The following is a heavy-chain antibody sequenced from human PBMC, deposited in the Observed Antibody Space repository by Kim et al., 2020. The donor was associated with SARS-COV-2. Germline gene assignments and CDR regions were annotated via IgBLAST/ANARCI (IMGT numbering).Heavy chain of an antibody. D-gene: IGHD1-7*01. CDR3: ARGYNWNLGLFDY. Sequence: YNPSLKSRVTISVDTSKNQFSLKLSSVTAADTAVYYCARGYNWNLGLFDYWGQGTLVTVSS. J-gene: IGHJ4*02. V-gene: IGHV4-31*02.